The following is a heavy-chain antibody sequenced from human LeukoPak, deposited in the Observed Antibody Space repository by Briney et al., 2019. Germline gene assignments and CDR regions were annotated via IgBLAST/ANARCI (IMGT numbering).Heavy chain of an antibody. Sequence: SETLSLTCTVSGYSISSVYYWGWIRQPPGKGLEWIGSIYHSGSTYYNPSLKSRVTISVDTSKNQFSLKLSSVTAADTAVYYCARDRTRGYSGYDHYYYYGMDVWGQGTTVTVSS. CDR3: ARDRTRGYSGYDHYYYYGMDV. CDR1: GYSISSVYY. V-gene: IGHV4-38-2*02. D-gene: IGHD5-12*01. J-gene: IGHJ6*02. CDR2: IYHSGST.